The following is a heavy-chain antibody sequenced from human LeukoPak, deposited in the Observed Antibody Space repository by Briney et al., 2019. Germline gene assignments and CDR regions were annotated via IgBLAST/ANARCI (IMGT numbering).Heavy chain of an antibody. V-gene: IGHV4-34*01. Sequence: PSETLSLTCAVYGGSFSGYYWSWIRQPPGKGLEWIGEINHSGSTNYNPSLKSRVTISVDTSRNQFSLKLSSVTAADTAVYYCARHPPPPFSSYYGSGSFFGPPDYWGQGTLVTVSS. J-gene: IGHJ4*02. D-gene: IGHD3-10*01. CDR2: INHSGST. CDR1: GGSFSGYY. CDR3: ARHPPPPFSSYYGSGSFFGPPDY.